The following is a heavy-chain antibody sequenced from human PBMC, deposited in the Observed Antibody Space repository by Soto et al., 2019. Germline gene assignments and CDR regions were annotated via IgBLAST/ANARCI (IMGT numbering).Heavy chain of an antibody. CDR2: ISGSGGST. V-gene: IGHV3-23*01. CDR3: ARPYYYDSSGYQGFDY. CDR1: GFTFSSYA. Sequence: GGSLRLSCAASGFTFSSYAMSWVRQAPGKGLEWVSAISGSGGSTYYADSVKGRFTISRDNSKNTLYLQMNSLRAEDTAVYYCARPYYYDSSGYQGFDYWGQGTLVTVSS. D-gene: IGHD3-22*01. J-gene: IGHJ4*02.